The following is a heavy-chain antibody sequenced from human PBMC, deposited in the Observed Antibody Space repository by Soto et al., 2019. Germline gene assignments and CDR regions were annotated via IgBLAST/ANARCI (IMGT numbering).Heavy chain of an antibody. CDR2: IIPIFGTA. J-gene: IGHJ5*02. CDR1: GGTFSSYA. V-gene: IGHV1-69*06. CDR3: AISPREVRGVIGYNWFDP. D-gene: IGHD3-10*01. Sequence: AASVKVSCKASGGTFSSYAISWVRQAPGQGLEWMGGIIPIFGTANYAQKFQGRVTITADKSTSTAYMELSSLRSEDTAVYYCAISPREVRGVIGYNWFDPWGQGTLVTVSS.